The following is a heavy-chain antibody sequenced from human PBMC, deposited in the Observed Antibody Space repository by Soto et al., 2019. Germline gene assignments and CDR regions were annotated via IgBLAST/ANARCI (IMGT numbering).Heavy chain of an antibody. CDR2: IIPIPGTA. CDR1: GGTFGSYA. D-gene: IGHD2-2*01. V-gene: IGHV1-69*01. CDR3: ARSQGSSTSLEIYYYYYYGMDV. J-gene: IGHJ6*02. Sequence: QVQLVQSGAEVKKPGSSVKVSCKASGGTFGSYAISWVRHAPGQGLEWMGGIIPIPGTANYAQKFQGRVTIAADAYTSTAYMELSSLRSEDTAVYYCARSQGSSTSLEIYYYYYYGMDVWGQGTTVTVSS.